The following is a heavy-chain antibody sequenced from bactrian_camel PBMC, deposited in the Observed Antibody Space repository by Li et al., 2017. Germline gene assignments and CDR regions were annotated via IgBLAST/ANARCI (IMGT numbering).Heavy chain of an antibody. Sequence: VQLVESGGGSVQAGGSLRLSCVVSGFTASRYCMGWFRQGLGKEREGVAKITSTGDMATYADSVKGRFTISLDNAVNTLYLQMNNLKPDDTAMYRCGAGQWSLVAGAGYCYAADWGQGTQVTVSS. CDR1: GFTASRYC. D-gene: IGHD6*01. V-gene: IGHV3S40*01. CDR3: GAGQWSLVAGAGYCYAAD. CDR2: ITSTGDMA. J-gene: IGHJ4*01.